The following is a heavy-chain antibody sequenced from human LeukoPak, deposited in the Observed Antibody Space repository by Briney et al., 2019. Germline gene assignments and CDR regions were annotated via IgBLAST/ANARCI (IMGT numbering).Heavy chain of an antibody. D-gene: IGHD4-17*01. V-gene: IGHV3-49*04. CDR3: TRDYGDYKGDY. Sequence: GGSLRLSCTASGFTFVDYAVSWVRQVPGRGLEWVGFIRSKAYGGTSEYAASVKGRFTISRDDSKSIAYLQMNSLKTEDTAVHYCTRDYGDYKGDYWGQGTLVTVSS. CDR1: GFTFVDYA. J-gene: IGHJ4*02. CDR2: IRSKAYGGTS.